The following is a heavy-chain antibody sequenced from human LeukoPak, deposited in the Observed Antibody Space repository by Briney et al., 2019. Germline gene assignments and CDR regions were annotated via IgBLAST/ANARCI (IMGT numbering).Heavy chain of an antibody. CDR2: IRGSGGST. CDR3: AKPAYSGSYYDFDS. D-gene: IGHD1-26*01. J-gene: IGHJ4*02. V-gene: IGHV3-23*01. Sequence: GGSLRLSCAASGFTFSSYAMSWVRQAPGKGLEWVSAIRGSGGSTYYADSVKGRFIISRDNSKNTLYLQMNSLRAEDTAVYYCAKPAYSGSYYDFDSWGQGTLVTVSS. CDR1: GFTFSSYA.